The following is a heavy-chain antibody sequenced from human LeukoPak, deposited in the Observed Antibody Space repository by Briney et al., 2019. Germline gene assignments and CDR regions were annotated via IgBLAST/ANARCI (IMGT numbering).Heavy chain of an antibody. CDR1: GVSFSGYY. D-gene: IGHD4-17*01. CDR2: INHSGST. CDR3: ARVGYGPQNY. J-gene: IGHJ4*02. V-gene: IGHV4-34*01. Sequence: SETLSLTCAVYGVSFSGYYWSWLRQPPGKGLEWIGEINHSGSTNYNPSLKSRVTISVDTSKNQFSLKLSSVTAADTAVYYCARVGYGPQNYWGQGTLVTVSS.